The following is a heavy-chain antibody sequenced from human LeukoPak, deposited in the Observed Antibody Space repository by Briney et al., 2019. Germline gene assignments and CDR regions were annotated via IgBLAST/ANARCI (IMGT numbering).Heavy chain of an antibody. CDR1: GGTFSSYA. D-gene: IGHD2-21*02. V-gene: IGHV1-69*04. CDR3: VKMPYCSGDCSLFHDY. CDR2: IIPIFGIA. Sequence: SVKVSCKASGGTFSSYAISWVRQAPGQGLEWMGRIIPIFGIANYAQKFQGRVTITADKSTSTAYMELSSLRSEDTAVYYCVKMPYCSGDCSLFHDYWGQGTLVTVSS. J-gene: IGHJ4*02.